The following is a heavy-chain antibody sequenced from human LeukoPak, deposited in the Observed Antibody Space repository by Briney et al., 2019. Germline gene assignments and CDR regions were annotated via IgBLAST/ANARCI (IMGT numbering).Heavy chain of an antibody. CDR2: IYYSGST. D-gene: IGHD3-3*01. J-gene: IGHJ6*03. V-gene: IGHV4-59*01. CDR1: GGSISDYY. CDR3: ARGDFCSKSNCYLRPMDV. Sequence: PSVTLSLTCTVSGGSISDYYWIWIRQPPGKGLEWIGYIYYSGSTTYNPSLKSRVTMSVDTAKNQFSLKLRSVTAADTAVYYCARGDFCSKSNCYLRPMDVWGKGTTITVSS.